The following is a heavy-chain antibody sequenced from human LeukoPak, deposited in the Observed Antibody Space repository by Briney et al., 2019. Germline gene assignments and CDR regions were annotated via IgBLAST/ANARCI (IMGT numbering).Heavy chain of an antibody. CDR2: IYSGGST. CDR1: GFTFSSYS. D-gene: IGHD3-10*01. V-gene: IGHV3-53*01. CDR3: ARAEVGVRGASDY. Sequence: PGGSLRLSCAASGFTFSSYSMNWVRQAPGKGLEWVSVIYSGGSTYYADSVKGRFTISRDSSKNTLSLQMNSLRAEDTAVYYCARAEVGVRGASDYWGQGTLVTVSS. J-gene: IGHJ4*02.